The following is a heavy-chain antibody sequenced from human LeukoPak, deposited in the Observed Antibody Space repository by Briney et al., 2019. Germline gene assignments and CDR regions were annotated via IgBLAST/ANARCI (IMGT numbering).Heavy chain of an antibody. CDR2: INPNSGGT. J-gene: IGHJ6*03. Sequence: GASVKVSCKASGYTFTGYYMHWVRQAPGQGLEGMGWINPNSGGTNYAQKFQGRVTMTRDTSISTAYMELSRLRSDDTAVYYCARVGVATIPPYYYYYYYMDVWGKGTTVTISS. CDR1: GYTFTGYY. CDR3: ARVGVATIPPYYYYYYYMDV. D-gene: IGHD5-12*01. V-gene: IGHV1-2*02.